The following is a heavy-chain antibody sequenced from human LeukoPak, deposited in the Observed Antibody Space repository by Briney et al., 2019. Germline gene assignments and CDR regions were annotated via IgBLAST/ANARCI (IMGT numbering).Heavy chain of an antibody. D-gene: IGHD5-18*01. CDR1: GFTFSSYS. J-gene: IGHJ4*02. CDR3: ARQRGYSYGYLH. V-gene: IGHV3-48*02. Sequence: GSLRLSCAASGFTFSSYSMNWVRQAPGKGLEWVSYISSSSSTIYYADSVKGRFTISRDNAKNSLYPQMNSLRDEDTAVYYCARQRGYSYGYLHWGQGTLVTVSS. CDR2: ISSSSSTI.